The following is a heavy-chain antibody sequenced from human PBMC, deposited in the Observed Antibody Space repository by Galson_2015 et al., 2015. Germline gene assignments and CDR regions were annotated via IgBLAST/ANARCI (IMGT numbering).Heavy chain of an antibody. CDR1: GFTFSSYS. V-gene: IGHV3-21*01. J-gene: IGHJ5*02. CDR2: ISSSSSYI. D-gene: IGHD2-2*01. CDR3: ARGGRYCSSTSCARFDP. Sequence: SLRLSCAASGFTFSSYSMNWVRQAPGKGLEWVSSISSSSSYIYYADSVKGRFTISRDNAKNSLYLQMNSLRAGDTAVYYCARGGRYCSSTSCARFDPWGQGTLVTVSS.